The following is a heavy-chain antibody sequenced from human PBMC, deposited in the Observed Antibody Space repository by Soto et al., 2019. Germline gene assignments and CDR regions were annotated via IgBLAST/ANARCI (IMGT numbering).Heavy chain of an antibody. V-gene: IGHV5-51*01. Sequence: GESLKISCKGSGYSFTSYWIGWVRQMPGKGLEWMGIIYPGDSDTRYSPSFQGQVTISADKSISTAYLQWSSLKASDTAMYYCAPGRFTVTTPSDAFDIWGQGTMVTVSS. D-gene: IGHD4-17*01. CDR3: APGRFTVTTPSDAFDI. CDR1: GYSFTSYW. CDR2: IYPGDSDT. J-gene: IGHJ3*02.